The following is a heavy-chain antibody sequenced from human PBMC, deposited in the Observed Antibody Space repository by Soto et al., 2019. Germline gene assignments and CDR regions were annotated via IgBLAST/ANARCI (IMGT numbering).Heavy chain of an antibody. J-gene: IGHJ6*04. CDR3: AREAIVEGATTGMEV. Sequence: ASVKVSCKASGYTFTSYGISWVRQAPGQGLEWMGWISAYNGNTKYAQKLQGRVTMTTDTSTSTDYMELSRLRADDTAVYYCAREAIVEGATTGMEVWGKGAMVTVSS. CDR2: ISAYNGNT. D-gene: IGHD1-26*01. CDR1: GYTFTSYG. V-gene: IGHV1-18*01.